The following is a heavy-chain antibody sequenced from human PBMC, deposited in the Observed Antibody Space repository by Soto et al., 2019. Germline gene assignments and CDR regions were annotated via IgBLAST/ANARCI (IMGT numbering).Heavy chain of an antibody. CDR2: IYWDDDK. CDR3: AHVYWAASGTRYYFDH. D-gene: IGHD6-13*01. V-gene: IGHV2-5*02. J-gene: IGHJ4*02. Sequence: QITLTESGPTLVKPTQTLTLTCTFSGFSFSTSAVGVGWIRQPPGKALEFLALIYWDDDKRYRPSLKSKISITTDTSRNQVVLTMTDLDPEDTATYYCAHVYWAASGTRYYFDHWGQGTLVTVSS. CDR1: GFSFSTSAVG.